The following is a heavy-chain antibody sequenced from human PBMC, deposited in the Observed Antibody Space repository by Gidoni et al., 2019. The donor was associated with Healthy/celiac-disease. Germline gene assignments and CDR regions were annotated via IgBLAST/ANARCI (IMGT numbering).Heavy chain of an antibody. D-gene: IGHD3-9*01. Sequence: LQLPESGPGLVTPSETLSLRCTVSVGSITSSCYSWGWILQPPGTGLEGIGSLYYSGSTSYNPSLKSRGTISVDTSKNQFSLKLSAVTAADTAVYYCAGFDDKKRAAWGQGTLVTVSS. J-gene: IGHJ4*02. CDR3: AGFDDKKRAA. V-gene: IGHV4-39*07. CDR2: LYYSGST. CDR1: VGSITSSCYS.